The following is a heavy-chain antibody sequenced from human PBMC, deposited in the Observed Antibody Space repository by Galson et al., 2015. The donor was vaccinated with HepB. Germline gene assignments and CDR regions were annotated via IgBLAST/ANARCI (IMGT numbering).Heavy chain of an antibody. CDR3: ASVYCGSGSSFDY. CDR1: GGTFSSYT. CDR2: IIPILGIA. D-gene: IGHD3-10*01. V-gene: IGHV1-69*02. Sequence: SVKVSCKASGGTFSSYTISWVRQAPGQGLEWMGRIIPILGIANYAQKFQGRVTITADKSTSTAYMELSSLRSEDTAVYYCASVYCGSGSSFDYWGQGTLVTVSS. J-gene: IGHJ4*02.